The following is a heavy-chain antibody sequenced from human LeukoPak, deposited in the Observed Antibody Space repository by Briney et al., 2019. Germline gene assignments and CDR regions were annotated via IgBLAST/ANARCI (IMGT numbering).Heavy chain of an antibody. D-gene: IGHD4-11*01. CDR3: SRASNCVGGTSFDY. Sequence: GVSLTLSCTVSVFTFSIYSMNGARRARGGGVEGVAIMFGTGDNTYYADSVKGRFTISRDNSKNKMYLNMNSLRAEDTAVYYCSRASNCVGGTSFDYWGQGTLVTVSS. J-gene: IGHJ4*02. CDR1: VFTFSIYS. V-gene: IGHV3-NL1*01. CDR2: MFGTGDNT.